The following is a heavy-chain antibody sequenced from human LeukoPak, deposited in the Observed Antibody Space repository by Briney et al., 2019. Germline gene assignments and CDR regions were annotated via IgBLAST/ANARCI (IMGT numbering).Heavy chain of an antibody. CDR1: GGTFSSYA. D-gene: IGHD6-13*01. J-gene: IGHJ3*02. V-gene: IGHV1-69*01. CDR3: ARAGSSWYQDDAFDI. CDR2: IIPIFGTA. Sequence: GSSVKVSCKASGGTFSSYAISWVRQAPGQGLEWMGGIIPIFGTANYAQKFQGRVTITADESTSTAYMELSSLRSEDTAVYYCARAGSSWYQDDAFDIWGQGTMVTVSS.